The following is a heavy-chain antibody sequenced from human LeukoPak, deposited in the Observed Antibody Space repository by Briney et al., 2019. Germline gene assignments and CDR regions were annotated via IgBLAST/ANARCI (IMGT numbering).Heavy chain of an antibody. Sequence: GGSLRLSCAASGFTFSSYGMSWVRQAPGKGLEWVSAISGSGGSTYYADSVKGRFTISRDNSKNTLYLQMNSLRAEDTAVYYCAKMDCSGGSCYLDRWGQGTLVTVSS. CDR2: ISGSGGST. J-gene: IGHJ4*02. CDR3: AKMDCSGGSCYLDR. V-gene: IGHV3-23*01. CDR1: GFTFSSYG. D-gene: IGHD2-15*01.